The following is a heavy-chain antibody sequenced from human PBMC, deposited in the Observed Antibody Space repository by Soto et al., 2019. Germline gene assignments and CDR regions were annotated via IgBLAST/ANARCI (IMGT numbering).Heavy chain of an antibody. J-gene: IGHJ4*02. D-gene: IGHD3-16*02. V-gene: IGHV3-30*04. CDR1: GLTFSRHT. CDR2: ISYDGSNK. Sequence: WALRLSCAASGLTFSRHTRYCVRQATSKGLEWVASISYDGSNKYYADSVKGRFTISRDNSKNTLSVQMDSLRAEDTAVYYCARDRLRLGELSLLGYFDYWGQGTLVTVSS. CDR3: ARDRLRLGELSLLGYFDY.